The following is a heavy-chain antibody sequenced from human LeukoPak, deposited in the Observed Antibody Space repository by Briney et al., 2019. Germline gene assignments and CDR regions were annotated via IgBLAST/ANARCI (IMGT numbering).Heavy chain of an antibody. Sequence: SETLSLTCNVSGGSMTTHYWSWIRQPPGKGLEWIGYIFYTGSTNYNPSLKSRVTMSLDTSKNQLSLKLSSVTAADTAVYYFARHAYDYSNYGYYGMDVWGQGTTVTVSS. V-gene: IGHV4-59*11. CDR3: ARHAYDYSNYGYYGMDV. CDR2: IFYTGST. D-gene: IGHD4-11*01. CDR1: GGSMTTHY. J-gene: IGHJ6*02.